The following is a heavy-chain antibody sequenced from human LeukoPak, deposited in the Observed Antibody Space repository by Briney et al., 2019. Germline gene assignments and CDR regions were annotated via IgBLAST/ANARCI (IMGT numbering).Heavy chain of an antibody. D-gene: IGHD6-19*01. CDR1: GGSISSYY. V-gene: IGHV4-59*01. J-gene: IGHJ2*01. CDR3: ARDIAVAGTADWYFDL. Sequence: SETLSLTCTVSGGSISSYYWSWIRQPPGKGLEWIGYIYYSGSTNYNPSLKSRVTISVDTSKNQFSLKLSSVTAADTAVYYCARDIAVAGTADWYFDLWGRGTLVTVSS. CDR2: IYYSGST.